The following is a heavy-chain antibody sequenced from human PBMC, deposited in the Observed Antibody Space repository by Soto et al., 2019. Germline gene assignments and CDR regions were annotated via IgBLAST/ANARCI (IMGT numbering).Heavy chain of an antibody. CDR3: GSPGYVDY. V-gene: IGHV4-34*01. D-gene: IGHD2-2*01. J-gene: IGHJ4*02. Sequence: QVQLQQWGAGLLKPSETLSLTCAVYGGSFSGYYWSWIRQPPGKGLEWIGEINHSGSTNYNPSLKSRVTISADTPKNQVSLKLSSVTAADTAVYYCGSPGYVDYWGQGTLVTVSS. CDR1: GGSFSGYY. CDR2: INHSGST.